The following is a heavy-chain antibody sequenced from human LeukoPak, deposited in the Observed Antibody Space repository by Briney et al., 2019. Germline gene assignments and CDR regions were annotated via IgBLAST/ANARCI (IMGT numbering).Heavy chain of an antibody. D-gene: IGHD6-19*01. CDR1: GYSIGSGYY. J-gene: IGHJ4*02. V-gene: IGHV4-38-2*02. Sequence: PSETLSLTCAVSGYSIGSGYYWGWIRQPPGKGLEWIGSIYHSGSTYYNPSLKSRVTISVDTSKNQFSLKLSSVTAADTAVYYCAGEEGQWPYFDYWSQGTLVTVSS. CDR2: IYHSGST. CDR3: AGEEGQWPYFDY.